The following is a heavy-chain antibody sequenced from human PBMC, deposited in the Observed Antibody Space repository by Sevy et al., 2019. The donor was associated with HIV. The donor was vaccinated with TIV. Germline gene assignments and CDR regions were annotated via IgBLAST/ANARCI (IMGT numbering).Heavy chain of an antibody. D-gene: IGHD3-16*02. V-gene: IGHV4-39*01. CDR1: GGSISSSSYY. CDR3: ASWQRVWGSYRSGWFDP. J-gene: IGHJ5*02. CDR2: IYYSGST. Sequence: SETLSLTCTVSGGSISSSSYYWGWIRQPPGKGLEWIGSIYYSGSTYYNPSLKSRVTISVDTSKNQFSLKLSSVTAADTAVYYYASWQRVWGSYRSGWFDPWGQGTLVTVSS.